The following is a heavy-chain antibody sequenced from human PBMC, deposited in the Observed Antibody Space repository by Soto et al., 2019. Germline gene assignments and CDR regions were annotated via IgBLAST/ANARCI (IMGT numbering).Heavy chain of an antibody. J-gene: IGHJ5*02. Sequence: SETLSLTCTVSGGSISSSSYYWGWIRQPPGKGLEWIGSIYYSGSTYYNPSLKSRVTISVDTSKNQFSLKLSSVTAADTAVYYCARRYDFWSESGLDPWGQGTLVTVSS. D-gene: IGHD3-3*01. CDR3: ARRYDFWSESGLDP. CDR1: GGSISSSSYY. CDR2: IYYSGST. V-gene: IGHV4-39*01.